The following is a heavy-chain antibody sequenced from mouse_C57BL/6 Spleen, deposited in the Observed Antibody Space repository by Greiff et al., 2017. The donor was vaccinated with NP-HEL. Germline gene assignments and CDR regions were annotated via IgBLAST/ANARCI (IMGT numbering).Heavy chain of an antibody. D-gene: IGHD2-2*01. CDR2: ISGGGGNT. CDR3: ATYGYDDGFDY. J-gene: IGHJ2*01. CDR1: GFTFSSYT. Sequence: DVMLVESGGGLVKPGGSLKLSCAASGFTFSSYTMSWVRQTPEKRLEWVATISGGGGNTYYPDSVKGRFTISRDNAKNTLYLQMSSLRSEDTALYYCATYGYDDGFDYWGQGTTLTVSS. V-gene: IGHV5-9*01.